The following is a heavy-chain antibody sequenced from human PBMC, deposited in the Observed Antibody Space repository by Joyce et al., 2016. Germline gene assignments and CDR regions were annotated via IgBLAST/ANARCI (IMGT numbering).Heavy chain of an antibody. Sequence: VQLVESGGGVVQPGKSLTLSCEASGFTFRTYGMQWVHQAPGKGLEWLAFISYQGSDKTYADSVKGRLTISRDNSKNTLYLQMNSLSADDTAVYYCSKWGGNDGFDIWGLGTMVTVSS. CDR2: ISYQGSDK. J-gene: IGHJ3*02. CDR1: GFTFRTYG. D-gene: IGHD3-10*01. V-gene: IGHV3-30*18. CDR3: SKWGGNDGFDI.